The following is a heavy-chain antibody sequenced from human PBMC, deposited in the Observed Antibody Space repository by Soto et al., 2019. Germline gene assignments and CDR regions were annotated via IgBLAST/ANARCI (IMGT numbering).Heavy chain of an antibody. D-gene: IGHD4-17*01. CDR2: ISFDGVDV. J-gene: IGHJ4*02. Sequence: PGGSLRLSCATSGFTFSTYAMHWVRQAPGKGLEWVAVISFDGVDVHYADSVKGRFTISRDNSKRILSLQMNSLRADDTALYYCVKVVAGDYVFDFWGQGTLVTVSS. CDR3: VKVVAGDYVFDF. V-gene: IGHV3-30*04. CDR1: GFTFSTYA.